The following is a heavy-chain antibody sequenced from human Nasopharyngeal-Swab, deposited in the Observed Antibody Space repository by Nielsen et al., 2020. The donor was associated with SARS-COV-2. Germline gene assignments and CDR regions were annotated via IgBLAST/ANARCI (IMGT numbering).Heavy chain of an antibody. J-gene: IGHJ4*02. Sequence: GESLKISCAASGFTVSSNYMSWVRQAPGKGLEWVSVIYSGGSTYYADSVKGRFTISRDNAKNSLYLQMNSLRAEDTAVYYCARVVGYRGPFDYWGQGTLVTVSS. CDR3: ARVVGYRGPFDY. V-gene: IGHV3-66*01. D-gene: IGHD6-25*01. CDR2: IYSGGST. CDR1: GFTVSSNY.